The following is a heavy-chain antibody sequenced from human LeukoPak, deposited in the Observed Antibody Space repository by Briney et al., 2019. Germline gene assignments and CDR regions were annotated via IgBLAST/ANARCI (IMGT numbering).Heavy chain of an antibody. CDR2: ISPGDFDT. D-gene: IGHD3-3*01. Sequence: GESLKISCKGSGYSFTSYWIAWVRQMPGKGLEWMGIISPGDFDTTYSPSFQGQVTISADKSISTAYLQWSSMKASDTAIYYCARRHYDFWSSYSHYGMDVWGQGTTVTVSS. CDR3: ARRHYDFWSSYSHYGMDV. J-gene: IGHJ6*02. CDR1: GYSFTSYW. V-gene: IGHV5-51*01.